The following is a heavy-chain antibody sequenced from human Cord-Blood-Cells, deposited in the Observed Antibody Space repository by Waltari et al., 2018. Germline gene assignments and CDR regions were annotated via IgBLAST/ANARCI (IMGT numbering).Heavy chain of an antibody. CDR1: GGSIRSSSYY. D-gene: IGHD3-10*02. CDR2: IYYSGST. J-gene: IGHJ5*02. CDR3: ARHSTMLYWFDP. V-gene: IGHV4-39*01. Sequence: QLQLQESGPGLVKPSETLSLTCTVSGGSIRSSSYYWGWIRQPPGKGLEWIGSIYYSGSTYYNPSLKSRVTISVDTSKNQFSLKLSSVTAADTAVYYCARHSTMLYWFDPWGQGTLVTVSS.